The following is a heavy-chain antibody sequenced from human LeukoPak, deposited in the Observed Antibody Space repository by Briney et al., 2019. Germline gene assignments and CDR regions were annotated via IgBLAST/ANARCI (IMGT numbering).Heavy chain of an antibody. Sequence: ASVKVSCKASGYTFTSYAISWVRQAPGQGLEWMGWINPNSGGTNYAQKFQGRVTMTRDTSISTAYMELSRLRSDDTAVYYCARDMHGDYRYYYYMDVWGKGTTVTISS. V-gene: IGHV1-2*02. CDR2: INPNSGGT. CDR1: GYTFTSYA. CDR3: ARDMHGDYRYYYYMDV. D-gene: IGHD4-17*01. J-gene: IGHJ6*03.